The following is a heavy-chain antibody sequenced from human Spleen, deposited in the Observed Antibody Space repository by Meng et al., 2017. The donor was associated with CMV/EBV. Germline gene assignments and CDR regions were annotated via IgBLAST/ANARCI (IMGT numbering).Heavy chain of an antibody. V-gene: IGHV3-30*09. Sequence: GESLKISCEASGFTFSSFSMHWVRQAPGKGLHWVAVISSDGSNKYYTDSVKGRFAISRDRSKNTVHLQMNSLRPEDTAVYYCARDPIGENYRGSHFDYWGQGTLVTVSS. CDR3: ARDPIGENYRGSHFDY. CDR1: GFTFSSFS. CDR2: ISSDGSNK. J-gene: IGHJ4*02. D-gene: IGHD4-11*01.